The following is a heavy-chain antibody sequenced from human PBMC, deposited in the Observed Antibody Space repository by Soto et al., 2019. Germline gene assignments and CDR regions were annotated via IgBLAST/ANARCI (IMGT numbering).Heavy chain of an antibody. CDR3: ARRALPRCINGVCYKGGFWDY. Sequence: PSETLSLTCTVSGGSVSSGGYYWSWIRQHPGTGLEWIGYIYYSGTTYFNPSLKSRASISLDASKNEFSLKLTSVTAADTAVYYCARRALPRCINGVCYKGGFWDYWGQGALVTVSS. CDR2: IYYSGTT. J-gene: IGHJ4*02. D-gene: IGHD2-8*01. CDR1: GGSVSSGGYY. V-gene: IGHV4-31*03.